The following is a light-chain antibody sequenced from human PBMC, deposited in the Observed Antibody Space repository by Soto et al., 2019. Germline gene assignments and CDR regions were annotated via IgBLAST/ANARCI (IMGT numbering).Light chain of an antibody. CDR3: QQYNDWPANT. J-gene: IGKJ2*01. CDR1: QSVSSN. V-gene: IGKV3-15*01. CDR2: DAS. Sequence: EIVMTQSPATLSVSPGERATLSCRASQSVSSNLAWYQRKPGQAPRLLIYDASTRATGIPARFSGSGSGTEFTLTISSLLSKDFAVYYCQQYNDWPANTFGQGTKLEIK.